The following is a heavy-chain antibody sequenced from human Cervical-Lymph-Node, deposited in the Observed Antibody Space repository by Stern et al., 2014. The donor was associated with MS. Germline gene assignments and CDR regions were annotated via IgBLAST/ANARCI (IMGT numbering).Heavy chain of an antibody. CDR1: GYTFTSYY. J-gene: IGHJ4*02. Sequence: QVQLVQSGAEVKKPGASVKVSCKASGYTFTSYYMHWVRQAPGQGLAWMGIINPSGGSTSYAQKFQGRVNMTRDTSTSTVYMELSSLRSEDTAVYYCARQWLVPFDYWGQGTLVTVSS. D-gene: IGHD6-19*01. V-gene: IGHV1-46*03. CDR3: ARQWLVPFDY. CDR2: INPSGGST.